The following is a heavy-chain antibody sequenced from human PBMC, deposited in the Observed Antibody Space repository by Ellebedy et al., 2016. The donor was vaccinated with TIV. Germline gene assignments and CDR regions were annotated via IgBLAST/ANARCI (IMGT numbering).Heavy chain of an antibody. D-gene: IGHD2-2*01. J-gene: IGHJ4*02. CDR3: AREGSCSTTSCTNDY. Sequence: ASVKVSCXASGYTFTGYYMYWVRQAPGQGLESMGWINPNSGGTYYAQKFQGRVTMTRDTSISTAYMELSRLRSDDTAVYYCAREGSCSTTSCTNDYWGQGTLVTVSS. CDR1: GYTFTGYY. CDR2: INPNSGGT. V-gene: IGHV1-2*02.